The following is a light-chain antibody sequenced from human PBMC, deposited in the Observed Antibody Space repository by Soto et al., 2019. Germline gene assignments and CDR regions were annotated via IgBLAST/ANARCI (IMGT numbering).Light chain of an antibody. V-gene: IGKV2-28*01. CDR2: LGS. Sequence: DIVVTQSPLSLPVTPGEPASISCRSSQSLLHSNGYNYLDWYLQKPGQSPQLLIYLGSNRASGVPDRFSGSGSGTDFTLKISRVEAEDVGVYYCVQTVQIPLACGGGTKVEIK. J-gene: IGKJ4*01. CDR3: VQTVQIPLA. CDR1: QSLLHSNGYNY.